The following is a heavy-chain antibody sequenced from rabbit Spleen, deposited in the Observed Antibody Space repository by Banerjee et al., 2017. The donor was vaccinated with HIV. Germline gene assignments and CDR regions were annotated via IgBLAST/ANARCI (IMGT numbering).Heavy chain of an antibody. J-gene: IGHJ6*01. CDR3: ARDAGTSFSTYGMDL. CDR2: VDTGSRDFS. D-gene: IGHD8-1*01. V-gene: IGHV1S45*01. CDR1: GFSFSNKAV. Sequence: QEQLVESGGGLVQPEGSLTLTCTASGFSFSNKAVMCWVRQAPGKGLEWIACVDTGSRDFSYYASWAKGRFTISKTSSTTVTLQMTSLTVADTATYFCARDAGTSFSTYGMDLWGPGTLVTVS.